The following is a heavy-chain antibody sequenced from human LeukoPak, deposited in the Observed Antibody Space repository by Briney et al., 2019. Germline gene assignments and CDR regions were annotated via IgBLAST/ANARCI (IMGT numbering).Heavy chain of an antibody. CDR2: IIPIFGTA. CDR3: ASVRLVRGVIDAFDY. D-gene: IGHD3-10*01. V-gene: IGHV1-69*01. CDR1: GGTFSSYA. Sequence: SVKVSCKASGGTFSSYAISWVRQAPGQGLEWMGGIIPIFGTANYAQKFQGRVTITADESTSTAYMELSSLRSEETAVYYCASVRLVRGVIDAFDYWGQGTLVTVSS. J-gene: IGHJ4*02.